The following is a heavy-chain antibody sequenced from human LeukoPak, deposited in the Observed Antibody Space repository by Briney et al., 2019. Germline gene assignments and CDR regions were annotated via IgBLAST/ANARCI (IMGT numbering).Heavy chain of an antibody. D-gene: IGHD2-15*01. Sequence: SETLSLTCAVYGGSFSGYYWSWIRQPPGKGLEWIGEINHSGSTNYNPSLKSRVTISVDTTKNQFSLKLSSVTAADTAVYYCARDAMYCSGGSCYYYWGQGTLVTVSS. CDR1: GGSFSGYY. CDR3: ARDAMYCSGGSCYYY. V-gene: IGHV4-34*01. CDR2: INHSGST. J-gene: IGHJ4*02.